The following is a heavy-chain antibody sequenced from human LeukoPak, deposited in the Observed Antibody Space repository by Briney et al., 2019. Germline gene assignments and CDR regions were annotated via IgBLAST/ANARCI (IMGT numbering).Heavy chain of an antibody. V-gene: IGHV4-4*07. CDR3: ARDYYDSSGYFSDAFDI. J-gene: IGHJ3*02. CDR1: GGSISSYY. D-gene: IGHD3-22*01. CDR2: IYTSGST. Sequence: SETLSLTCTVSGGSISSYYWSWIRQSAGKGLEWIGRIYTSGSTNYNPSLKSRVTMSVDTSKNQFSLKLSSVTAADTAVYYCARDYYDSSGYFSDAFDIWGQGTMVTVSS.